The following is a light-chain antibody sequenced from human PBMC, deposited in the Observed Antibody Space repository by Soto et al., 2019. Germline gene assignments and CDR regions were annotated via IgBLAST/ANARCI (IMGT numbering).Light chain of an antibody. CDR3: QQFNNYPWT. CDR1: QSISSW. J-gene: IGKJ1*01. V-gene: IGKV1-5*03. Sequence: DIQMTQSPSTLSASVGDRVTITCRARQSISSWLAWYQQKPGKAPKLLIYKASSLESGVPSRFSGSGSGTEFTLTISSLQPDDFATYYCQQFNNYPWTFGQGTRVAIK. CDR2: KAS.